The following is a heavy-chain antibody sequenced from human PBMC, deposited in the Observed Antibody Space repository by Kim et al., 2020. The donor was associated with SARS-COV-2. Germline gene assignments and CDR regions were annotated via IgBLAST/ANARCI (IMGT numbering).Heavy chain of an antibody. D-gene: IGHD5-18*01. CDR2: IIPIFGTA. V-gene: IGHV1-69*13. Sequence: SVKVSCKASGGTFSSYAISWVRQAPGQGLEWMGGIIPIFGTANYAQKFQGRVTITADESTSTAYMELSSLRSEDTAVYYCARLRFSRIRLYYYYGMDVWGQGTTVTVSS. CDR1: GGTFSSYA. J-gene: IGHJ6*02. CDR3: ARLRFSRIRLYYYYGMDV.